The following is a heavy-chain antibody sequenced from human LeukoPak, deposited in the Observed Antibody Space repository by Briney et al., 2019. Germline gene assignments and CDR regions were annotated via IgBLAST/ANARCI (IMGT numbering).Heavy chain of an antibody. Sequence: GGSLRLSCAASGFTFSSYAMSWVRQAPGKGLEWVSDISGSGGSTYYADSVKGRFTISRDNSKNTLYLQMNSLRAEDTAVYYCAKTVGICGWCFYFDYWGQGTLVTVSS. V-gene: IGHV3-23*01. J-gene: IGHJ4*02. D-gene: IGHD6-19*01. CDR1: GFTFSSYA. CDR3: AKTVGICGWCFYFDY. CDR2: ISGSGGST.